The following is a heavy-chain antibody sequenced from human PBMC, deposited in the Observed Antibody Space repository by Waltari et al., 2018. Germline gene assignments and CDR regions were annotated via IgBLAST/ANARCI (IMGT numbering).Heavy chain of an antibody. J-gene: IGHJ4*02. CDR1: DSTFRGYW. CDR2: INNDGTDT. CDR3: ARAAGD. V-gene: IGHV3-74*03. D-gene: IGHD3-10*01. Sequence: EMQVVESGGGFIHPGGSLRLSCAASDSTFRGYWMHWVRQASGKGLEWVSRINNDGTDTTYADAVKGRFTISRDNVKNTLYLQMNSLRVEDTGRYYCARAAGDWGQGTLVTVSS.